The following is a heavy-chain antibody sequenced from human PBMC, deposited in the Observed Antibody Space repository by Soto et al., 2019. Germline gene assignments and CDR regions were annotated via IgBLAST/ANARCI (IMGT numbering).Heavy chain of an antibody. Sequence: QVQLQQWGAGLLKHSETLSLTCAVYGGSFSGYYWTWIRQPPGTGLEWIGEINHSGSTNYNPSLKSRVTISVDTSKNQFSLKLTSVTAADTAVYYCARDKITGLFDYWGQGTLATVSS. CDR3: ARDKITGLFDY. CDR1: GGSFSGYY. J-gene: IGHJ4*02. V-gene: IGHV4-34*01. CDR2: INHSGST. D-gene: IGHD2-8*02.